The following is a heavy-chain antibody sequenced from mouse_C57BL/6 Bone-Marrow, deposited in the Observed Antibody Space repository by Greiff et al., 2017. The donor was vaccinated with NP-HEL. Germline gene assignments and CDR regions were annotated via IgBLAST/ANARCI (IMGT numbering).Heavy chain of an antibody. Sequence: QVQLQQPGTELVKPGASVKLSCKASGYTFTSYWMHWVKQRPGQGLEWIGNINPSNGGTNYNEKFKSKATLTVDKSSSTAYMQLSSLTSEDSAVYYCSRSLYYYGSSYRYVDYWGQGTTLTVSS. D-gene: IGHD1-1*01. V-gene: IGHV1-53*01. CDR3: SRSLYYYGSSYRYVDY. CDR1: GYTFTSYW. J-gene: IGHJ2*01. CDR2: INPSNGGT.